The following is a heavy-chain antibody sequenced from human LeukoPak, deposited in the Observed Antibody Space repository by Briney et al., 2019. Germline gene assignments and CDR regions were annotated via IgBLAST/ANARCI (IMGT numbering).Heavy chain of an antibody. J-gene: IGHJ2*01. V-gene: IGHV4-4*07. CDR3: AREEFHYDSSGYYERWYFDL. D-gene: IGHD3-22*01. CDR2: IYTSGNT. Sequence: IPSETLSLTCTVSGGSISSYYWSWIRQPAGKGLQGIGRIYTSGNTNYNPSLKSRVTMSVDTSKNQFSLKLSSVTAADTAVYYCAREEFHYDSSGYYERWYFDLWGRGTLVTVSS. CDR1: GGSISSYY.